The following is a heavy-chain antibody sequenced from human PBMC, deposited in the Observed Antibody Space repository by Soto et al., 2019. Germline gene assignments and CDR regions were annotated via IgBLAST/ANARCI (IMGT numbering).Heavy chain of an antibody. D-gene: IGHD3-22*01. V-gene: IGHV4-4*07. J-gene: IGHJ4*02. Sequence: SETLSLACTVSGGSISSYYWSWIRQPAGKGLEWIGRIYSSGSTNYNPSLKSRVTMSVDTSKNRFSLNLSSVTAADTAMYYCARGGGSSGDFDYWGQGTLVTVSS. CDR1: GGSISSYY. CDR2: IYSSGST. CDR3: ARGGGSSGDFDY.